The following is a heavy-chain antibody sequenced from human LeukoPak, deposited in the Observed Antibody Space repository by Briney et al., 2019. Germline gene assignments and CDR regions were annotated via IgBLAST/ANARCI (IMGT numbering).Heavy chain of an antibody. D-gene: IGHD3-9*01. CDR1: GFTFSSYA. CDR2: ISGSGGST. Sequence: GGSLRLSCAASGFTFSSYAMNWVRQAPGKGLEWVSAISGSGGSTYYADSVKGRFTISRDNSKNTLYLQMNSLRAEDTAVYYCAKDFRARGYFDWLFQHWGQGTLVTVSS. J-gene: IGHJ1*01. CDR3: AKDFRARGYFDWLFQH. V-gene: IGHV3-23*01.